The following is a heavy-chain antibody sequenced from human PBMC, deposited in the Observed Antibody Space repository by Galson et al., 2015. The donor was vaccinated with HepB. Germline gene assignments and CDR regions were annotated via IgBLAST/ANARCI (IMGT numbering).Heavy chain of an antibody. V-gene: IGHV3-23*01. D-gene: IGHD7-27*01. CDR3: TKRRPNWGHFDY. CDR1: GFAFSAYA. J-gene: IGHJ4*02. CDR2: IGESGSSI. Sequence: SLRLSCAASGFAFSAYAMNWVRQAPGKGLEWVSTIGESGSSIFYADSVRGRFIVSRDNSKGTVYLQMNSLRVEDTAIYYCTKRRPNWGHFDYWGQGSLVTVSS.